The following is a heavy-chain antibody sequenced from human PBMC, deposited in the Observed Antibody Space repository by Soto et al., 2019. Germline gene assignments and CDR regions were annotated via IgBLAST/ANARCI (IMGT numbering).Heavy chain of an antibody. CDR1: GFTFSRYD. V-gene: IGHV3-13*01. D-gene: IGHD4-17*01. Sequence: GGSLRLSCAASGFTFSRYDMHWVRQATGKGLEWVSAIGSAGDTYYSGSVKGRFTISRDNAKNSLYLQMNSLRAGDTSVYYCARSPDPTRFYHGMDVWGQGTTVTVSS. CDR3: ARSPDPTRFYHGMDV. J-gene: IGHJ6*02. CDR2: IGSAGDT.